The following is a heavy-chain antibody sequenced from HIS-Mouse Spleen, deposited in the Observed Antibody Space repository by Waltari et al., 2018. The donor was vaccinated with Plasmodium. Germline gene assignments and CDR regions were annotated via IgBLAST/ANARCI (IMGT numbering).Heavy chain of an antibody. CDR2: IKQDGSEK. CDR1: GFTFSSDW. Sequence: EVQLVESGGGLVQPGGSLRLSCAASGFTFSSDWVSWVRQAPGKGLEWVANIKQDGSEKYYVDSVKGRFTISRDNAKNSLYLQMNGLRAEDTAVYYCASSWYWYFNLWGRGTLVTVSS. J-gene: IGHJ2*01. CDR3: ASSWYWYFNL. V-gene: IGHV3-7*01. D-gene: IGHD6-13*01.